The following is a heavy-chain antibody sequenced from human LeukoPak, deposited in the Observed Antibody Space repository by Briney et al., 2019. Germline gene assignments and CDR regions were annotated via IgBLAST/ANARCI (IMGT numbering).Heavy chain of an antibody. CDR3: ARRAPSPYYMDV. Sequence: SETLSLTCAVSGYSISSGYYWGWIRRPPGKGLEWIGSIYHSGSTYYNPSLKSRVTISVDTSKNQFSLKLSSVTAADTAVYYCARRAPSPYYMDVWGKGTTVTVSS. J-gene: IGHJ6*03. CDR2: IYHSGST. CDR1: GYSISSGYY. V-gene: IGHV4-38-2*01. D-gene: IGHD6-6*01.